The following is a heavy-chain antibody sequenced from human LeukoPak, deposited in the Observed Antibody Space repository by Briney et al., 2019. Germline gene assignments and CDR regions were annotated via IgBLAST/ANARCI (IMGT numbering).Heavy chain of an antibody. CDR3: ARHAPHSSGWYVVFDY. CDR1: GGSISSTSYY. D-gene: IGHD6-19*01. Sequence: SQTLSLTCTVSGGSISSTSYYWGGIRQSPGRGLAWVGNIYYSGSTYYNPSLKSRVTISVDTSKNQFSLKLSSVTAADTAVYYCARHAPHSSGWYVVFDYWGQGTQVTVAS. CDR2: IYYSGST. V-gene: IGHV4-39*01. J-gene: IGHJ4*02.